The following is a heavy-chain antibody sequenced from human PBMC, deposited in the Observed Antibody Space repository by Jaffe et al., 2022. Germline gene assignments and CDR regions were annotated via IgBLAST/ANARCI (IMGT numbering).Heavy chain of an antibody. V-gene: IGHV4-61*01. Sequence: QVQLQESGPGLVKPSETLSLTCTVSGGSVSSGSYYWSWIRQPPGKGLEWIGYIYYSGSTNYNPSLKSRVTISVDTSKNQFSLKLSSVTAADTAVYYCARVRQQWIPLGAFDIWGQGTMVTVSS. CDR2: IYYSGST. D-gene: IGHD5-18*01. CDR3: ARVRQQWIPLGAFDI. J-gene: IGHJ3*02. CDR1: GGSVSSGSYY.